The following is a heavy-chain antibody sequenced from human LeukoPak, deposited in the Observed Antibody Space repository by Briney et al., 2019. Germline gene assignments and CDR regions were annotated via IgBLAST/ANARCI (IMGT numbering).Heavy chain of an antibody. D-gene: IGHD6-19*01. CDR2: IKQDGSEK. CDR3: ARDRIAVAGNDY. Sequence: PGGSLRLSCAAPGFTFSSYWMSWVRQAPGKGLEWVANIKQDGSEKYYVDSVKGRFTISRDNAKNSLYLQMNSLRAEDTAVYYCARDRIAVAGNDYWGQGTLVTVPS. J-gene: IGHJ4*02. V-gene: IGHV3-7*01. CDR1: GFTFSSYW.